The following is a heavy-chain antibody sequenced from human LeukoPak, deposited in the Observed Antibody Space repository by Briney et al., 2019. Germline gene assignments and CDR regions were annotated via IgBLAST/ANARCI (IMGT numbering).Heavy chain of an antibody. CDR2: IYFSGTT. CDR1: GGSISNYY. V-gene: IGHV4-59*01. CDR3: AREDPQTTVPEGLDG. J-gene: IGHJ6*02. D-gene: IGHD4-17*01. Sequence: SETLSLTCTVSGGSISNYYWSWLRQPPGKGLEWIGYIYFSGTTNINPSLKSRVTISVDMSKNQFSLKLSSVTAADTAVYYCAREDPQTTVPEGLDGWGQGTTVTVSS.